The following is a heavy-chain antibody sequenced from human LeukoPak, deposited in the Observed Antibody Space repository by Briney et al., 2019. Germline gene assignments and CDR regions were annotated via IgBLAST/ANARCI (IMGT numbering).Heavy chain of an antibody. Sequence: GSSVKVSCKASGGTFSSYAISWVRQAPGQGLEWMGGTIPIFGTANYAQKFQGRVTITTDESTSTAYMELSSLRSKDTAVYYCARGYCSSTSCYKGEHYYYYMDVWGKGTTVTVSS. V-gene: IGHV1-69*05. CDR3: ARGYCSSTSCYKGEHYYYYMDV. CDR2: TIPIFGTA. CDR1: GGTFSSYA. D-gene: IGHD2-2*02. J-gene: IGHJ6*03.